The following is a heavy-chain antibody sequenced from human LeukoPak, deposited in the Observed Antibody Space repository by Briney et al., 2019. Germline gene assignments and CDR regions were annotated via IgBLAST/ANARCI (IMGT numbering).Heavy chain of an antibody. D-gene: IGHD1-26*01. V-gene: IGHV1-2*02. CDR2: INPNSGGT. CDR1: GYTFTGYY. CDR3: ASSKSLSGGSYYAAHFDY. Sequence: ASVKVSCKASGYTFTGYYMHWVRQAPGQGLEWMGWINPNSGGTNYAQKFQGRVTMTRDTSISTAYMELSRLRSDDTAVYYCASSKSLSGGSYYAAHFDYWGQGTLVTVSS. J-gene: IGHJ4*02.